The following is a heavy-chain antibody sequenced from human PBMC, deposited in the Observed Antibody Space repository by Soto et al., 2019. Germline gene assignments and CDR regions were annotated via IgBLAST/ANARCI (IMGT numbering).Heavy chain of an antibody. J-gene: IGHJ4*02. CDR1: GFSFSDYE. CDR2: ISSGGSTT. CDR3: ARDRAAGGY. V-gene: IGHV3-48*03. Sequence: EVQLVESGGGLAQPGGSLRLSCVASGFSFSDYEMNWVRQAPGKGLEWVAYISSGGSTTHYADSVRGRFTVSGDNARKSLYLQMNTLSVGDTALYYCARDRAAGGYWGQGTLVTVSS. D-gene: IGHD6-13*01.